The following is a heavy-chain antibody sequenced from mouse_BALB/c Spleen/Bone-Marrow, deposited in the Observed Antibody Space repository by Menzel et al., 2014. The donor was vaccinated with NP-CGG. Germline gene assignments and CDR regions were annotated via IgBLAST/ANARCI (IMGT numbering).Heavy chain of an antibody. D-gene: IGHD2-14*01. Sequence: EVKLVESGAELVKPGASVKLSCTASGFNIXDTYMHWVKQRPEQGLEWIGRVDPANGNTKYDPKFQGKATITADTSSNTAYLQLSSLTSEDTAAYYCARYRLGTYFDYWGQGTTLTVSS. CDR1: GFNIXDTY. CDR3: ARYRLGTYFDY. V-gene: IGHV14-3*02. CDR2: VDPANGNT. J-gene: IGHJ2*01.